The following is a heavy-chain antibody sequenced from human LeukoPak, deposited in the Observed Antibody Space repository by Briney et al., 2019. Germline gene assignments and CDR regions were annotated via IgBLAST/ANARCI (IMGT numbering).Heavy chain of an antibody. D-gene: IGHD4-17*01. CDR3: AGEGTVTSYYMDV. CDR2: ITSDSRYM. Sequence: SGGSLRLSCAASGFTFTSYNMNWVRQAPGKALEWVSSITSDSRYMYYGDSVKGRFTISRDNAKNSLYLQMNSLRAEDTAVYYCAGEGTVTSYYMDVWGKGTTVTVSS. CDR1: GFTFTSYN. J-gene: IGHJ6*03. V-gene: IGHV3-21*01.